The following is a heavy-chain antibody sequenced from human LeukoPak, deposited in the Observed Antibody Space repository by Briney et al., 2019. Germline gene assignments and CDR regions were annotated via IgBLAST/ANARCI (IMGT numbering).Heavy chain of an antibody. CDR1: GGSFSGYY. CDR2: INHSGNT. CDR3: ARGPQYSSGYYPRDY. V-gene: IGHV4-34*01. D-gene: IGHD3-22*01. J-gene: IGHJ4*02. Sequence: SEALSLTCAVYGGSFSGYYWSWIRQPPGKGLEWIGEINHSGNTNYNPSLKSRVTISVDTSKNQFSLKLRSVTAADTAVYYCARGPQYSSGYYPRDYWGQGILVTVSS.